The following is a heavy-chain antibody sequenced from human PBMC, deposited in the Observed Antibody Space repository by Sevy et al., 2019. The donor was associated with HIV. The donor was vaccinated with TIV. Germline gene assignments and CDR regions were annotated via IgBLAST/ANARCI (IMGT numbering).Heavy chain of an antibody. V-gene: IGHV3-21*01. CDR2: ISGGGTYI. Sequence: GESLKISCATSELTFSSYSMNWVRQAPGNGLEWVSSISGGGTYIYDADSVKGRFTISRDNAKNSLSLQMNSLRAEDTAVYYCATGTHDYGDYDRDAFDIWSQGTMVTVSS. CDR3: ATGTHDYGDYDRDAFDI. CDR1: ELTFSSYS. J-gene: IGHJ3*02. D-gene: IGHD4-17*01.